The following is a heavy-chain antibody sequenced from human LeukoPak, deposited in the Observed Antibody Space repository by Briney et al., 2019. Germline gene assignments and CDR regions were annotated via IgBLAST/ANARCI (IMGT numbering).Heavy chain of an antibody. D-gene: IGHD3-22*01. CDR2: INRDGSST. V-gene: IGHV3-74*01. J-gene: IGHJ4*02. Sequence: GGSLRLSCAASGFTFSSYWMHWVRQVPGKGLVWVSRINRDGSSTNYADSVKGRFTISRDNAKNTLFLQMHSLRAEDTAVYYCARGRRMYYDSSGPPDSWGQGTLVTVSS. CDR1: GFTFSSYW. CDR3: ARGRRMYYDSSGPPDS.